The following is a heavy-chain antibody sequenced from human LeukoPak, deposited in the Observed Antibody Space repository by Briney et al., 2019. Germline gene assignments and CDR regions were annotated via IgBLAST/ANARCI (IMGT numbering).Heavy chain of an antibody. CDR1: GGTFSSYA. Sequence: GASVKVSCKASGGTFSSYAISWVRQAPGQGLEWMGWISAYNGNTNYAQKLQGRVTMTTDTSTSTAYMELRSLRSDDTAVYYCARGLELEWELLDDYWGQGTLVTVSS. J-gene: IGHJ4*02. V-gene: IGHV1-18*01. D-gene: IGHD1-26*01. CDR2: ISAYNGNT. CDR3: ARGLELEWELLDDY.